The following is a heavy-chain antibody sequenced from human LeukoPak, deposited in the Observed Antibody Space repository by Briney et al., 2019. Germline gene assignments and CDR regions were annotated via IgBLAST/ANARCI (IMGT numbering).Heavy chain of an antibody. Sequence: SETLSLTCTVSGGSISSGGYYWSWIRQHPGKGLEWIGYIYYSGSTYYNPSLKSRVTISVDTSKNQFSLKLTSVTAADTAVYYCAKSGSYYGSTSGWGQGTLVTVSP. CDR3: AKSGSYYGSTSG. CDR2: IYYSGST. CDR1: GGSISSGGYY. D-gene: IGHD3-10*01. J-gene: IGHJ4*02. V-gene: IGHV4-31*03.